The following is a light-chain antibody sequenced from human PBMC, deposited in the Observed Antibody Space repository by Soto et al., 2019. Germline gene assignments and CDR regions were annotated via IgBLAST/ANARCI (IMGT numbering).Light chain of an antibody. J-gene: IGKJ4*01. V-gene: IGKV3-11*01. CDR2: NAF. CDR3: QHRASWPLT. CDR1: QSVSSN. Sequence: LSVSPGERATLSCRASQSVSSNLAWYQQKPGQAPRLLIYNAFSRPTGIPGRFSGSGSGTDFTLSISSLEPEDFAFYFCQHRASWPLTFGGGTKVDIK.